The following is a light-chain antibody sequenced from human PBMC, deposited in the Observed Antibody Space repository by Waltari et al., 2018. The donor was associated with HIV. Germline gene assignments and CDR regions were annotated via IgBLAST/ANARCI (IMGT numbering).Light chain of an antibody. Sequence: SYVLTQSPSVSVAPGQTARITCWGNTIGTKSVHWYRQKPGQAPVLVVYDDSDRPSGIPERFSCSNSGNAATLTISKVEVGDEAGYFCQVWDSTSDHLWVFGGGSRLTVL. CDR3: QVWDSTSDHLWV. V-gene: IGLV3-21*02. CDR1: TIGTKS. CDR2: DDS. J-gene: IGLJ3*02.